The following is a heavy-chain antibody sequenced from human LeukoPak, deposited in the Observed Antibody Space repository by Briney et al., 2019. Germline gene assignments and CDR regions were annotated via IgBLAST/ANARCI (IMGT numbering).Heavy chain of an antibody. CDR2: IKGDGTET. J-gene: IGHJ4*02. CDR3: VGGGGWLPDF. V-gene: IGHV3-7*01. Sequence: GGSLRLSCAASGFIFSTHWMNWVRQAPGKGLEWVAIIKGDGTETLYADSVKGRFTISRDNTKSSVYLQINSLRAEDTAVYYCVGGGGWLPDFWGQGVLVTVSS. D-gene: IGHD6-19*01. CDR1: GFIFSTHW.